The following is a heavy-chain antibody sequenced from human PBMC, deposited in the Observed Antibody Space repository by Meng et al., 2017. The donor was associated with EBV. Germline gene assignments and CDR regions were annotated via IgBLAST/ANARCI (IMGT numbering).Heavy chain of an antibody. V-gene: IGHV1-69*01. CDR1: GGTFRSGA. D-gene: IGHD3-10*01. CDR3: ASESGRGFTPDY. CDR2: LIPMVGAP. J-gene: IGHJ4*02. Sequence: QVQLLQSGAEVKKPGSSVKVSCRTSGGTFRSGAVSWVRQAPGQGLEWMGGLIPMVGAPHYAQKFQGRVTIIADESTSTHSMELNSLRSEDTAMYYCASESGRGFTPDYWGQGTLVTVSS.